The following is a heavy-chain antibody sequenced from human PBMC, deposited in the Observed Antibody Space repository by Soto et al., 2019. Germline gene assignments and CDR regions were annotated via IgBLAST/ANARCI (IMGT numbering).Heavy chain of an antibody. V-gene: IGHV2-5*02. J-gene: IGHJ3*01. Sequence: QITLKESGPTEVKPTETLALTCTFSGFSLATTGLGVCWVRQPPGGALEWIAGVYLEDDTRYNPSLETRLTLTKDTPKNQVGLRMTDMDFVDTATCCDPVTITHGGTVGDEGFDVWGQGAVVTVSS. CDR1: GFSLATTGLG. CDR2: VYLEDDT. D-gene: IGHD5-12*01. CDR3: PVTITHGGTVGDEGFDV.